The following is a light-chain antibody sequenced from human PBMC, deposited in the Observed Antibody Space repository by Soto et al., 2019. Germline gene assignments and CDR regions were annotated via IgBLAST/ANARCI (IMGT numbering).Light chain of an antibody. CDR3: LQDSSYPRT. Sequence: AIQMTQSPSSMSASIGDRVTITCRASQDIRNEVGWYQQRPGKAPKLLVYGTSYLESGVPSRFSGGGSGTDFTLTISSLQHEDFATYYCLQDSSYPRTFGQGTTVEL. J-gene: IGKJ1*01. V-gene: IGKV1-6*02. CDR2: GTS. CDR1: QDIRNE.